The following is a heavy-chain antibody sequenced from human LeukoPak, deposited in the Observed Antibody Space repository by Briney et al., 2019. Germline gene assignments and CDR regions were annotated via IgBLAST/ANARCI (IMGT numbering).Heavy chain of an antibody. CDR1: GGPFSGYY. CDR3: ARMGQQWLVRYRYFDY. Sequence: SETLSLTCAVYGGPFSGYYWSWIRQPPGKGPEWIGEINHSGSTNYNPSLKSRVTISVDTSKNQFSLKLSSVTAADTAVYYCARMGQQWLVRYRYFDYWGQGTLVTVSS. CDR2: INHSGST. J-gene: IGHJ4*02. V-gene: IGHV4-34*01. D-gene: IGHD6-19*01.